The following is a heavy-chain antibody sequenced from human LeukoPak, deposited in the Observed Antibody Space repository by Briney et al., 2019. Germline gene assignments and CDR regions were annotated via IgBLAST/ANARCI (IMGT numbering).Heavy chain of an antibody. D-gene: IGHD1-26*01. CDR3: ASTYSGVSWYYFDY. CDR1: GGSISSGVYY. CDR2: IYYSGST. J-gene: IGHJ4*02. Sequence: SETLSLTCTVSGGSISSGVYYWSWIRQSPGKGLEWIGYIYYSGSTYYNPSLKSRFTISLDTSKNQFSLKLSSVTAADTAVYYCASTYSGVSWYYFDYWGQGTQVTVSS. V-gene: IGHV4-30-4*08.